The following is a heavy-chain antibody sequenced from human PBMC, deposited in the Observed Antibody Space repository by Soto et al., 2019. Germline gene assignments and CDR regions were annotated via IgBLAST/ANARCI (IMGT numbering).Heavy chain of an antibody. CDR2: ISVSGHDT. J-gene: IGHJ6*02. V-gene: IGHV3-23*01. CDR1: GFTFSSYA. CDR3: AKFQVEGYHNYYGMDV. Sequence: GGSLRLSCVASGFTFSSYAFSWVRQAPGKGLEWVSTISVSGHDTYYADSVKGRFTISRDNSRDTLYLEMNSLRAEDTALYYCAKFQVEGYHNYYGMDVWGQGTTVTVSS.